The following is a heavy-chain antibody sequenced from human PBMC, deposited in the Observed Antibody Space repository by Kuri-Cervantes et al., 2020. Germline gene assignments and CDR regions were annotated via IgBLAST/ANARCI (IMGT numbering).Heavy chain of an antibody. Sequence: GGSLRLSCAASGFTFSSYWMSWVRQAPGKGLEWVANIKQDGSEKYYVDSVKGRFTISRDNAKNSLYLQMNSLRDEDTAVYYCARDRGSSGYYPPWYFDLWGRGTLVTVSS. J-gene: IGHJ2*01. D-gene: IGHD3-22*01. CDR1: GFTFSSYW. V-gene: IGHV3-7*01. CDR3: ARDRGSSGYYPPWYFDL. CDR2: IKQDGSEK.